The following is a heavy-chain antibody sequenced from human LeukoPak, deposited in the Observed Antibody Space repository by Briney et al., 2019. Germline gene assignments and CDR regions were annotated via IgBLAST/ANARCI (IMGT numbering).Heavy chain of an antibody. CDR1: GCTFTXYG. CDR3: ASTVTVGGAFDI. V-gene: IGHV1-18*01. CDR2: ISAYNGNT. Sequence: VKVSCKXXGCTFTXYGISWVRQAPGQGLEWMGWISAYNGNTNYAQKLQGRVTMTTDTSTSTAYMELRSLRSDDTAVYYCASTVTVGGAFDIWGQGTMVTVSS. D-gene: IGHD4-17*01. J-gene: IGHJ3*02.